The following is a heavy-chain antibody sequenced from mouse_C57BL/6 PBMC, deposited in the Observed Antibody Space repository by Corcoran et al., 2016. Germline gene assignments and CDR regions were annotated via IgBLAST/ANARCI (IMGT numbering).Heavy chain of an antibody. V-gene: IGHV1-26*01. D-gene: IGHD4-1*01. Sequence: EVQLQQSGPELVKPGASVKISCKASGYTFTDYYMNWVKQSHGKSLEWIGDINPNNGGTSYNQKFKGKATLTVDKSSSTAYMELRSLTSEDSAVYYCGASWDVGDYYFDYWGQGTTLTVSS. CDR1: GYTFTDYY. J-gene: IGHJ2*01. CDR3: GASWDVGDYYFDY. CDR2: INPNNGGT.